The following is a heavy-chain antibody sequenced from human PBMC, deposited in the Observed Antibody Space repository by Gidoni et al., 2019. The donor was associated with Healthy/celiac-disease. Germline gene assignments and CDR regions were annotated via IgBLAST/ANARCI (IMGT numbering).Heavy chain of an antibody. Sequence: EVQLVESGGALVQPGGSLRLPCAASGFTFSNFEMNWVRQAPGKGLEWVSYISSSGSAIYYADSVKGRFTISRDNAKNSLYLQMNSLRAEDTAVYYCARDHETTIDYWGQGTLVTVSS. V-gene: IGHV3-48*03. J-gene: IGHJ4*02. D-gene: IGHD4-4*01. CDR2: ISSSGSAI. CDR3: ARDHETTIDY. CDR1: GFTFSNFE.